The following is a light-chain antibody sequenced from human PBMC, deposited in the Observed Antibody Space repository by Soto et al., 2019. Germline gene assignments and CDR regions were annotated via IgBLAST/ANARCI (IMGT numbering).Light chain of an antibody. CDR1: QRVSSY. CDR2: DGS. Sequence: IVLTQSPATLSLSPGERATLSCRASQRVSSYLAWYQQRPGQAPRLLIYDGSSRATGIPARFSGSGFGTDFTLTIASLEPEDFAVYYCQQRSNWPPITFGQGTRLEI. J-gene: IGKJ5*01. CDR3: QQRSNWPPIT. V-gene: IGKV3-11*01.